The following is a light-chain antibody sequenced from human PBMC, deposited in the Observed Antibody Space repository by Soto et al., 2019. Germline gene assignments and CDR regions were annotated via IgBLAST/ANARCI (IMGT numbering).Light chain of an antibody. CDR3: QQYNDWPLT. Sequence: EIVMTQSPATLSVSPGERATLSCRASQSVNNNLAWYQQKPGQVPRLLIYHASTGATGIPARFSGSGSGTELTLNISSVQSEDFAVYYCQQYNDWPLTFGGGTKVEIK. V-gene: IGKV3-15*01. J-gene: IGKJ4*01. CDR2: HAS. CDR1: QSVNNN.